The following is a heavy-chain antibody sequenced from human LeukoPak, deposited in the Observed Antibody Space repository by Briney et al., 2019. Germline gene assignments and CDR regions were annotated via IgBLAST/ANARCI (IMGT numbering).Heavy chain of an antibody. CDR3: AREEQWLRPYYFDY. CDR2: IYTSGST. D-gene: IGHD6-19*01. CDR1: GGSISSYY. V-gene: IGHV4-4*07. J-gene: IGHJ4*02. Sequence: SETLSLTCTVSGGSISSYYWSWIRQPAGKGLEWIGRIYTSGSTNYNPSLKSRVTMSVDTSKNQFSLKLSSVTAADTAVYYCAREEQWLRPYYFDYWGQGTLVTVSS.